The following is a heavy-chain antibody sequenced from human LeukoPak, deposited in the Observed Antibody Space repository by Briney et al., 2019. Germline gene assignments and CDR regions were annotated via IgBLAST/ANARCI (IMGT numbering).Heavy chain of an antibody. CDR2: INPSGGST. V-gene: IGHV1-46*01. J-gene: IGHJ5*02. CDR1: GYTSTSYY. D-gene: IGHD2-15*01. Sequence: GASVKVSCKASGYTSTSYYMHWVRQAPGQGLEWMGIINPSGGSTSYAQKFQGRVTMTRDTSTSTVYMELSSLRSEDTAVYYCARGLYCSGGSCYYLDWFDPWGQGTLVTVSS. CDR3: ARGLYCSGGSCYYLDWFDP.